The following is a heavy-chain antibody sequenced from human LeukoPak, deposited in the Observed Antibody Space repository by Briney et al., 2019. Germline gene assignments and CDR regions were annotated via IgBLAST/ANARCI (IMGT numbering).Heavy chain of an antibody. J-gene: IGHJ6*02. D-gene: IGHD6-13*01. CDR2: IRWDSYRI. CDR1: GFTFYEYS. V-gene: IGHV3-9*01. Sequence: SLRLSCSVSGFTFYEYSIALVRQAPGEGLEGGSGIRWDSYRIGYADSVKGRFTISRDNAKNSLYLQMNSLRAEDTALYYCAKDISAAAGEDFYYGMDVWGHGTTVTVSS. CDR3: AKDISAAAGEDFYYGMDV.